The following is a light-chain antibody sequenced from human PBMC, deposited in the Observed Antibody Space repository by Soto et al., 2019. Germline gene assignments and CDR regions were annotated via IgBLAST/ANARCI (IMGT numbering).Light chain of an antibody. J-gene: IGKJ4*01. CDR2: DAS. Sequence: EIVLTQSPGTLSLSPGERATLSCRARRSVGRDYLAWFQQRPGQTPRLLIYDASNRATGIPDRISGSGSGTDFTLTITRLEPEDSAMYYCQQYAYSPLDFGGGTKVEIK. CDR3: QQYAYSPLD. CDR1: RSVGRDY. V-gene: IGKV3-20*01.